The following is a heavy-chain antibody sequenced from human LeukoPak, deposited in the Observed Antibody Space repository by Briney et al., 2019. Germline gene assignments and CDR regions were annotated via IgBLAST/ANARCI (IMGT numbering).Heavy chain of an antibody. CDR2: ISAYNGNT. CDR1: GYTFTSYG. Sequence: ASVKVSCKASGYTFTSYGISWVRQAPGQGLEWMGWISAYNGNTNYAQKLQGRVTMTTDTSTSTAYMELRGLRSDDTAVYYCARYIPLTTYSSSLPTNWFDPWGQGTLVTVSS. V-gene: IGHV1-18*01. CDR3: ARYIPLTTYSSSLPTNWFDP. J-gene: IGHJ5*02. D-gene: IGHD6-13*01.